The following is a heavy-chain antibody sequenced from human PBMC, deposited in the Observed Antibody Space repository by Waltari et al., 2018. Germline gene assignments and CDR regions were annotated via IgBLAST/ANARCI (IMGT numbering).Heavy chain of an antibody. CDR2: INPNSGGT. D-gene: IGHD6-13*01. Sequence: WVRQAPGQGLEWMGWINPNSGGTNYAQKFQGRVTMTRDTSISTAYMELSRLRSDDTAVYYCARDGAGYSSSWRTMYNWFDPWGQGTLVTVSS. V-gene: IGHV1-2*02. J-gene: IGHJ5*02. CDR3: ARDGAGYSSSWRTMYNWFDP.